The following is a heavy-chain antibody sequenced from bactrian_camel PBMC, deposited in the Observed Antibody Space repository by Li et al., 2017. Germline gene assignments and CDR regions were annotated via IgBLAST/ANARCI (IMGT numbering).Heavy chain of an antibody. CDR3: AHGGENWYAN. J-gene: IGHJ4*01. CDR2: IENSGTT. V-gene: IGHV3S55*01. Sequence: HVQLVESGGGSAQAGGSLRLSCTRSGDPGCKYDMSWYRRSAPGEVRKFVAGIENSGTTAYADSVKGRFTISRDNAKNTLALQLNSLKSEDTAIYYCAHGGENWYANWGQGTQVTVS. CDR1: GDPGCKYD. D-gene: IGHD7*01.